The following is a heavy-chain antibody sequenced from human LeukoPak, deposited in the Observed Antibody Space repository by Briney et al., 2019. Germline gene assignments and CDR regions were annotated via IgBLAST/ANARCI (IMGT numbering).Heavy chain of an antibody. Sequence: GGSLRLSCAASGFTFTSYSMSWVRQAPGKGLEWVSTIRSNGGDTYYADSVKGRFTISRDNSKNTVCLEMNSLRAEDTAVYYCAKGGYTTWFDPWGQGTLVTVSS. J-gene: IGHJ5*02. CDR3: AKGGYTTWFDP. CDR1: GFTFTSYS. V-gene: IGHV3-23*01. CDR2: IRSNGGDT. D-gene: IGHD2-15*01.